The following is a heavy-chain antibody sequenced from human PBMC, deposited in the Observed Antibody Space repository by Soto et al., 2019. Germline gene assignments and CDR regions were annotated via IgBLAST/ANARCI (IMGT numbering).Heavy chain of an antibody. CDR2: IKQDGSEK. CDR3: ARGLTFYCSGGSCYPNYYYMDV. CDR1: GFTFSSYW. V-gene: IGHV3-7*01. D-gene: IGHD2-15*01. Sequence: GESLKISCAASGFTFSSYWMSWVRQAPGKGLEWVANIKQDGSEKYYVDSVKGRFTISRDNAKNSLYLQMNSLRAEDTAVYYCARGLTFYCSGGSCYPNYYYMDVWGKGTTVTVSS. J-gene: IGHJ6*03.